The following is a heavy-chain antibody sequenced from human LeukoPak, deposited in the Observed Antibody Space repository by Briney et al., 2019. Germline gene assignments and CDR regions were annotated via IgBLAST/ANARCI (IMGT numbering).Heavy chain of an antibody. Sequence: ASVKVSCKASGYTFTNYGISWVRQAPGQGLEWMGWISAYNGNTNYAQKLLGRVTMTTDTSTSTAYMELRSLRSDDTAVYYCAREGSWGSYRPKPDYWGQGTLVTVSS. D-gene: IGHD3-16*02. CDR1: GYTFTNYG. J-gene: IGHJ4*02. CDR2: ISAYNGNT. CDR3: AREGSWGSYRPKPDY. V-gene: IGHV1-18*01.